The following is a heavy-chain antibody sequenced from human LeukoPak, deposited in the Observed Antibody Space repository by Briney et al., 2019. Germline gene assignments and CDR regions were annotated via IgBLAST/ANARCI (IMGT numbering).Heavy chain of an antibody. CDR2: ISSSGSTV. V-gene: IGHV3-48*03. CDR3: ARDPVMGATVHFDY. D-gene: IGHD1-26*01. Sequence: GDSLRLSCAASGFTFSSYAMSWVRQAPGKGLEWVSYISSSGSTVYHADSVKGRFTISRDNAKNSLYLQMNSLRAEDTAVYYCARDPVMGATVHFDYWGQGTLAT. J-gene: IGHJ4*01. CDR1: GFTFSSYA.